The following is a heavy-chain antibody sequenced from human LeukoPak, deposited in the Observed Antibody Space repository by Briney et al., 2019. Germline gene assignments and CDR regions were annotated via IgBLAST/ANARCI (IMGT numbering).Heavy chain of an antibody. D-gene: IGHD2-15*01. CDR1: RFTFSIYW. CDR3: AREGRCSGGSCSSGFFEY. J-gene: IGHJ4*02. Sequence: GGSLRLSCAASRFTFSIYWMTCVRQAPGEGLEWVANIKQDGSEKYYMDSMEGRFTISRDNAKNSLFLQMNSLRAEDTAVYYCAREGRCSGGSCSSGFFEYWGQGTLVTVSS. CDR2: IKQDGSEK. V-gene: IGHV3-7*01.